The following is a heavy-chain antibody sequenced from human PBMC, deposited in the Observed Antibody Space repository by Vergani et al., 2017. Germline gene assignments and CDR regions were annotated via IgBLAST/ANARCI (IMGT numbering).Heavy chain of an antibody. CDR1: GFPFSDYG. Sequence: QVQLVESGGGEVQPGRSLRLSCSAAGFPFSDYGVHWVRQAPGNGLEWVSVISYDGNKKNYADSVKGRFTISRDNSKNTLYLEMNALRAEDTAVYYCAGDFLTRVTTLDYYYMGVWGKGTTVTVSS. CDR3: AGDFLTRVTTLDYYYMGV. CDR2: ISYDGNKK. D-gene: IGHD1-1*01. V-gene: IGHV3-30*03. J-gene: IGHJ6*03.